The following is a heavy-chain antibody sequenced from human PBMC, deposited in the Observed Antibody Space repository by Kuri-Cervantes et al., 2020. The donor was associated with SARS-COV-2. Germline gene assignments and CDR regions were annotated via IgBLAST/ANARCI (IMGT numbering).Heavy chain of an antibody. V-gene: IGHV4-34*01. CDR3: ARHLTPLAYCGGDCYYWFDP. CDR2: INHSGST. Sequence: SETLSLTCAVYGGSFSGYYWSWIRQPPGKGLEWIGEINHSGSTNYNPSLKSRVTISVDTSKNQFSLKLSSVTAADTVVYYCARHLTPLAYCGGDCYYWFDPWGQGTLVTVSS. J-gene: IGHJ5*02. CDR1: GGSFSGYY. D-gene: IGHD2-21*02.